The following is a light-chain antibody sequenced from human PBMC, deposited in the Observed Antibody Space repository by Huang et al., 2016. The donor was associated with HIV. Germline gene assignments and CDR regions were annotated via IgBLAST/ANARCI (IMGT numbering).Light chain of an antibody. CDR3: QQRSSWWT. Sequence: EVVLTQSPATLSLFPGERAILSCRASQSVGNSLVWYQQKPGQAPRLLIYEAIIRATGVPARFSGGGSGTDFALTIYGLEPEDFAVYYCQQRSSWWTFGHGTKVEI. CDR2: EAI. CDR1: QSVGNS. J-gene: IGKJ1*01. V-gene: IGKV3-11*01.